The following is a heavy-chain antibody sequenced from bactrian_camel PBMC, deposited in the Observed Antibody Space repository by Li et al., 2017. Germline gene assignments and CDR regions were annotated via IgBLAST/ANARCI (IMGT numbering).Heavy chain of an antibody. D-gene: IGHD5*01. V-gene: IGHV3S63*01. CDR2: IEDDGTT. Sequence: HVQLVESGGGSVQSGGSLRLSCVMSGFTHSEYCMAWFRQAPGKEREEVAYIEDDGTTTYVNSVKGRFTVSKDNVKTIMYLQMNNLKPDDTAMYFCAAAFVKTCRWSTMGWDYWGQGTQVTVS. CDR1: GFTHSEYC. J-gene: IGHJ4*01. CDR3: AAAFVKTCRWSTMGWDY.